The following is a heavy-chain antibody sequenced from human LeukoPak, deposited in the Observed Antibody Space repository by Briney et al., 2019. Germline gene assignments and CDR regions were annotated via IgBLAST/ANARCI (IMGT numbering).Heavy chain of an antibody. CDR2: IKSKTDGRTT. V-gene: IGHV3-15*01. CDR3: NTAYTDSRP. J-gene: IGHJ5*02. D-gene: IGHD3-3*01. CDR1: GFTFTNAW. Sequence: GGPLRFSCAASGFTFTNAWMTWVRRAPGKGRGWVGRIKSKTDGRTTDYPAPVTGRFIISSDYSKNTLYLQMNSLKTEDTALYYCNTAYTDSRPWGQGTLVTVSA.